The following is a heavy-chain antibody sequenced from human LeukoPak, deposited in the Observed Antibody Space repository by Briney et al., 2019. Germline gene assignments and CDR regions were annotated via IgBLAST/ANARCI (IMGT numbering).Heavy chain of an antibody. V-gene: IGHV3-23*01. D-gene: IGHD2-2*01. J-gene: IGHJ3*02. CDR1: GFPFDYYA. CDR3: ARGLSTVNDALDI. Sequence: PGGSLRLSCAASGFPFDYYAMNWVRQAPGKGLEWVSATGASSHSTYYADSVKGRFTISRDNSKTTLYLQMNSLRAEDTAVYYCARGLSTVNDALDIWGQGTMVTVSS. CDR2: TGASSHST.